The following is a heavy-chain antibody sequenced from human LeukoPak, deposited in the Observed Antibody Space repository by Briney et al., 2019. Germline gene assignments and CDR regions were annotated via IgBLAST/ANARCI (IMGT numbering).Heavy chain of an antibody. CDR2: INHGGST. J-gene: IGHJ4*02. V-gene: IGHV4-34*01. CDR1: GGSFSGYY. D-gene: IGHD3-3*01. CDR3: ARNYDFWSGYYHYFDY. Sequence: SETLSLTCAVYGGSFSGYYWSWIRQPPGKGLEWIGEINHGGSTNYNPSLKSRVTISVDTSKNQFSLKLSSVTAADTAVYYCARNYDFWSGYYHYFDYWGQGTLVTVSS.